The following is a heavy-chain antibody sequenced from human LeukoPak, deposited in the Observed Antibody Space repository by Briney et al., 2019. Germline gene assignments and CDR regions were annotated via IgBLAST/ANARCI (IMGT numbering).Heavy chain of an antibody. CDR3: TRGGITFDH. CDR2: IGISNDGITT. D-gene: IGHD1-14*01. J-gene: IGHJ4*02. V-gene: IGHV3-74*01. Sequence: GGSLRLSCAASGFPFGSYWMHWVRQVPGKGLVWVSRIGISNDGITTHYADSVRGRFTISRDDAKNTLYLEMNNLRAEDTAVYYCTRGGITFDHWGQGTLVTVSS. CDR1: GFPFGSYW.